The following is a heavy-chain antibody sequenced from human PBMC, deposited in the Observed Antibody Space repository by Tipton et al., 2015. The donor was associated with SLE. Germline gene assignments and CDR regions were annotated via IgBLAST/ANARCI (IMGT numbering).Heavy chain of an antibody. CDR1: GFTFSSYA. Sequence: SLRLSCAASGFTFSSYAMSWVRQAPGKGLEWVGFIRSKAYGGTTEYAASVKGRFTISRDDSKSIAYLQMNSLKTEDTAVYYCKRADYWGQGTLVTVSS. CDR3: KRADY. J-gene: IGHJ4*02. CDR2: IRSKAYGGTT. V-gene: IGHV3-49*04.